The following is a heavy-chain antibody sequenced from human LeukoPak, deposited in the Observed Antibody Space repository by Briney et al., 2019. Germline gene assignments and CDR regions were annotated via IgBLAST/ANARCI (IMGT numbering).Heavy chain of an antibody. CDR1: GYTFTNYA. V-gene: IGHV1-3*01. D-gene: IGHD6-19*01. CDR3: ARWGLAVAALYWYFDL. CDR2: INAGIGNT. Sequence: GASVKVSCKASGYTFTNYAMHWVRLAPGQRLEWMGWINAGIGNTKYSQKFQGRLTITRDTSASTVYMELSNLRSEDTGVYYCARWGLAVAALYWYFDLWGRGTLVTVSS. J-gene: IGHJ2*01.